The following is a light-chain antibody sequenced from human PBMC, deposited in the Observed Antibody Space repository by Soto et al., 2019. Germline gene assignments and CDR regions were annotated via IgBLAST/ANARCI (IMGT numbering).Light chain of an antibody. CDR2: GAS. CDR3: QQYNNWPPYT. J-gene: IGKJ2*01. Sequence: EIVMTQSPATLSLSPGERVTLSCRASQSVRSNLAWYQQKPAQAPRLLIYGASTRATGIPARFSGSGSGTEFTLTISSLQSEDFAVYYCQQYNNWPPYTFGEGTKLEIK. CDR1: QSVRSN. V-gene: IGKV3-15*01.